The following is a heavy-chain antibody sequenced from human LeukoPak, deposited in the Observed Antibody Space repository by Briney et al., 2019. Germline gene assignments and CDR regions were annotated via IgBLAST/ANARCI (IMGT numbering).Heavy chain of an antibody. D-gene: IGHD3-3*01. J-gene: IGHJ2*01. CDR1: GFTFSSYA. CDR3: AKGPRVFGVVLGLDWYFDL. V-gene: IGHV3-23*01. CDR2: ISPRSDSA. Sequence: GGSLRLSCAASGFTFSSYAMNWVRQAPGKGLEWVSVISPRSDSAFYADSLRGRFTISRDNSKNTLFLQMSSLRAEDTAVYYCAKGPRVFGVVLGLDWYFDLWGRGTLVTVSS.